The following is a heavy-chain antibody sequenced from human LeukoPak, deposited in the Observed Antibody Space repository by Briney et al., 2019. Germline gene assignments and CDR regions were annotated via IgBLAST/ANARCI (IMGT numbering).Heavy chain of an antibody. CDR2: INHSGST. V-gene: IGHV4-34*01. CDR3: LYGSGSYSFDY. CDR1: GGSFSGYY. D-gene: IGHD3-10*01. Sequence: KPSETLSLTCAVYGGSFSGYYWSWIRQPPGKGLEWIGEINHSGSTNYNPSLKSRVTLSVDTSKNQFSLKLSSATAANTAVYYCLYGSGSYSFDYWGQGTLVTVSS. J-gene: IGHJ4*02.